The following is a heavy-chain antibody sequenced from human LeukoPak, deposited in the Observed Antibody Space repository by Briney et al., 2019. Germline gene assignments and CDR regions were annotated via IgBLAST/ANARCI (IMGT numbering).Heavy chain of an antibody. D-gene: IGHD4-11*01. V-gene: IGHV5-10-1*01. J-gene: IGHJ4*02. CDR2: IDPSDSYT. CDR1: GYSFTSYW. CDR3: ARTLTSDIDY. Sequence: RGESLKISCKGSGYSFTSYWIAWVRQMPGKGLEWMGRIDPSDSYTNYSPSFQGHVTISADKSISIAYLQWSSLRASDTAMYYCARTLTSDIDYWGQGTLVTVSS.